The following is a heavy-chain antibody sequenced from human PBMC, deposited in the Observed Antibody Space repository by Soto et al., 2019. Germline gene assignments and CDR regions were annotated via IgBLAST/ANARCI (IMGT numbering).Heavy chain of an antibody. J-gene: IGHJ4*02. CDR1: GFTFSSYG. CDR3: AKDRGALRWSEEHYYFDY. V-gene: IGHV3-30*18. D-gene: IGHD4-17*01. Sequence: LRLSCAASGFTFSSYGMHWVRQAPGKGLEWVAVILYDGSKKYYADSMKGRFTISRDNSKNTLYLQMDSLRAEDTAVYYCAKDRGALRWSEEHYYFDYWGQGALVTVS. CDR2: ILYDGSKK.